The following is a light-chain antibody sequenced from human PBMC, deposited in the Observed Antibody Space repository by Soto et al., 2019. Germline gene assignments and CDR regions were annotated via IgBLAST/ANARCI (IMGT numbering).Light chain of an antibody. CDR1: QSVSASY. CDR3: QQYGSSPLT. Sequence: EMVLTQSPGTLSLSPGERGTLSCRASQSVSASYLAWYQQKPGQAPRLLIYGASSRATGTPDRFSGSGSGTQFTLTISRLEPEDFAVYYCQQYGSSPLTFGGGTKVEIK. J-gene: IGKJ4*01. V-gene: IGKV3-20*01. CDR2: GAS.